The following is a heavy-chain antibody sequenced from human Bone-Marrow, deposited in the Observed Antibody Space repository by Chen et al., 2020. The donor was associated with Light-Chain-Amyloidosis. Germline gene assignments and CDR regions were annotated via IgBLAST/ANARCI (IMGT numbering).Heavy chain of an antibody. CDR1: GFTFDDYA. Sequence: EEHLVESGGGLVQPGRSLRLSCEASGFTFDDYAMHWVRQAPGKGLEWVSGICWTSGVKGYVDSVRGRFTISRDGVKNSLYLQMNSLRPEDTALYYCAKDKGGSMGFGMDVWGQGTTVIVSS. V-gene: IGHV3-9*01. J-gene: IGHJ6*02. CDR3: AKDKGGSMGFGMDV. CDR2: ICWTSGVK. D-gene: IGHD3-10*01.